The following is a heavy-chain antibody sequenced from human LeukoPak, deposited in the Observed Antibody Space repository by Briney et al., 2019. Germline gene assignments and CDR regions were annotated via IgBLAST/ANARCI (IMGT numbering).Heavy chain of an antibody. Sequence: PGRSLRLSCAASGFTFSSYAMSWVRQAPGKGLEWVSAISGSGGSTYYADSVKGRFTISRDNSKNTLYLQMNSLRAEDTAVYYCAKDRYSSSWYFDYWGQGTLVTVSS. CDR3: AKDRYSSSWYFDY. CDR1: GFTFSSYA. CDR2: ISGSGGST. D-gene: IGHD6-13*01. J-gene: IGHJ4*02. V-gene: IGHV3-23*01.